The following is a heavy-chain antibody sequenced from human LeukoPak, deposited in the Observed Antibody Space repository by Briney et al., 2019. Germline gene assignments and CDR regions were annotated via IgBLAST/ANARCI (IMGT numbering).Heavy chain of an antibody. CDR2: IYTSGST. CDR1: GGSISSYY. Sequence: SETLSLTCTVSGGSISSYYWSWIRQPAGKGLEWIGRIYTSGSTNYNPSLKSRVTMSVDTSKNQFSLKLSSVTAADTAVYYCARGGGILRFRYYYYYMDVWGKGTTVTVSS. D-gene: IGHD3-16*01. V-gene: IGHV4-4*07. J-gene: IGHJ6*03. CDR3: ARGGGILRFRYYYYYMDV.